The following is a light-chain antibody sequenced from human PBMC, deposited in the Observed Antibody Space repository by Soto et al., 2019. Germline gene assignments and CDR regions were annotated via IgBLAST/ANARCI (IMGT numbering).Light chain of an antibody. CDR2: NNN. CDR3: AAWDDSLSGYV. J-gene: IGLJ1*01. CDR1: SSNIGTNY. Sequence: QSALTQPPSASGTPGQRVTISCSGSSSNIGTNYVYWYQQLPGTAPKLLIYNNNQRPPGVPDRFSGSKSGTSASLAISGLRSEDEADYYCAAWDDSLSGYVFGTGTKVTVL. V-gene: IGLV1-47*02.